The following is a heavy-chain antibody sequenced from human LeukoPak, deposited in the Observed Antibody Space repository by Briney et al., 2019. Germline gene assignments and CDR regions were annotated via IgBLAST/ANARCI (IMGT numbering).Heavy chain of an antibody. D-gene: IGHD3-10*01. V-gene: IGHV1-69*06. Sequence: ASVKVSCKASGGTFSSYAISWVRQAPGQGLEWMGGTIPIFGTANYAQKFQGRVTMTEDTSTDTAYMELSSLRSEDTAVYYCATDAHYYYGSGSYYTTDYWGQGTLVTVSS. J-gene: IGHJ4*02. CDR3: ATDAHYYYGSGSYYTTDY. CDR1: GGTFSSYA. CDR2: TIPIFGTA.